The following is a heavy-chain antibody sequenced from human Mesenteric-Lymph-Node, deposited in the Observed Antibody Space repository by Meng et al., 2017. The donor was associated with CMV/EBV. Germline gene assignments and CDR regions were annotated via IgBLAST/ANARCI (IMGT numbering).Heavy chain of an antibody. D-gene: IGHD3-3*01. CDR2: IYYSGST. CDR1: YY. J-gene: IGHJ5*02. V-gene: IGHV4-39*07. Sequence: YYWGWIRQPPGKGLEWIGSIYYSGSTYYNPSLKSRVTISVDTSKNQFSLKLSSVTAADTAVYYCARDSPTRTYYDFWSGLKGYWFDPWGQGTLVTVSS. CDR3: ARDSPTRTYYDFWSGLKGYWFDP.